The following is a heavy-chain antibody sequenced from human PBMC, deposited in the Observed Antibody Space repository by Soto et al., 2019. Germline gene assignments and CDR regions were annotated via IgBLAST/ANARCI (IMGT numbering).Heavy chain of an antibody. J-gene: IGHJ6*02. Sequence: GGSLRLSCAASGFTFSSYSMNWVRQAPGKGLEWVSSISSSSSYIYYADSVKGRFTISRDNAKNSLYLQMNSLRAEDTAVYYCARETLSYGFALDVWGQGTTVTVSS. CDR2: ISSSSSYI. CDR1: GFTFSSYS. D-gene: IGHD3-16*01. V-gene: IGHV3-21*01. CDR3: ARETLSYGFALDV.